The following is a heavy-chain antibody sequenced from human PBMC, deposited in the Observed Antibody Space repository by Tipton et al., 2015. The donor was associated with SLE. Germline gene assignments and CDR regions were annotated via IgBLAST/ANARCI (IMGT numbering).Heavy chain of an antibody. CDR3: TRGGRGDGANPFDP. CDR2: IYHTGTT. J-gene: IGHJ5*02. V-gene: IGHV4-4*02. D-gene: IGHD4/OR15-4a*01. CDR1: SGSISSSNW. Sequence: TLSLTCAVSSGSISSSNWWSWVRQPPEKGLEWIGEIYHTGTTNYNPSLKSRVTISADTSKNQFSLKLTSVTVADTAVYYCTRGGRGDGANPFDPWGQGTLVTVSS.